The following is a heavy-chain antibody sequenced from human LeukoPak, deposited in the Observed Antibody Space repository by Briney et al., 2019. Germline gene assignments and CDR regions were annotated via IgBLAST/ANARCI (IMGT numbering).Heavy chain of an antibody. CDR2: INPNSGGT. J-gene: IGHJ4*02. CDR1: GYTFTDYY. Sequence: ASVKVSCKASGYTFTDYYMHWVRQAPGQGLEWMGWINPNSGGTNYAQKFQGRVTMTRDTSISTAYMEVSRLRSDDTAVYYCARGFTMVRGVIVYFDYWGQGTLVTVSS. CDR3: ARGFTMVRGVIVYFDY. D-gene: IGHD3-10*01. V-gene: IGHV1-2*02.